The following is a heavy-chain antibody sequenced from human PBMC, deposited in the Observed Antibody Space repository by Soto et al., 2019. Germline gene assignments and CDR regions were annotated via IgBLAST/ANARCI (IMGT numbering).Heavy chain of an antibody. CDR1: GFTFSNYA. V-gene: IGHV3-23*01. J-gene: IGHJ4*02. Sequence: GGSLRLSCAASGFTFSNYAMDWVRQAPGKGLEWVSLITNSGGATYYGDSVKGRFTVSRDNSKNMLYLLMNSLRAEDTAMYYCAKLTGQGGNSNLHCWGQGTLVTVSS. CDR3: AKLTGQGGNSNLHC. CDR2: ITNSGGAT. D-gene: IGHD4-4*01.